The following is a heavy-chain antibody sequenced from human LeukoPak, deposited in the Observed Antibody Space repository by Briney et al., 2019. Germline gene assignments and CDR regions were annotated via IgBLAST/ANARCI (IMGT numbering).Heavy chain of an antibody. CDR1: GFTFSSYA. J-gene: IGHJ4*02. V-gene: IGHV3-21*01. CDR2: ISSSSSYI. D-gene: IGHD4-17*01. Sequence: GGSLRLSCAASGFTFSSYAMSWVRQAPGKGLEWVSSISSSSSYIYYADSVKGRFTISRDNAKNSLYLQMNSLRAEDTAVYYCARDDYGGIDYWGQGTLVTVSS. CDR3: ARDDYGGIDY.